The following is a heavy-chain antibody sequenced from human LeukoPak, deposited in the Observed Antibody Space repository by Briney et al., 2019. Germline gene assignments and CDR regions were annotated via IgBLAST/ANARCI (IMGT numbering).Heavy chain of an antibody. D-gene: IGHD2-2*01. CDR3: AREITSTSRHFDY. Sequence: SETLSLTCTVSGDSISRYYWSWIRQPAGKGLEWIGRMYTSESTNYNPSLKNRITMSVDPSKNQFSLKLISATAADTAVYYCAREITSTSRHFDYWGQGTLVTVSS. CDR1: GDSISRYY. V-gene: IGHV4-4*07. J-gene: IGHJ4*02. CDR2: MYTSEST.